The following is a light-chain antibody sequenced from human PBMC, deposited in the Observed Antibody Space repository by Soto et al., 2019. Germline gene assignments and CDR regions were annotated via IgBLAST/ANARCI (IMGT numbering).Light chain of an antibody. CDR2: AAS. CDR3: QQSYSTPFT. CDR1: QNINNY. J-gene: IGKJ3*01. Sequence: DLQMTQSPSSLSASVGDRVTITCRASQNINNYLNWYQQKPGKAPKLLIYAASNLQSGVPSGFSGSGSGTDFTLTISSLQPEDFATYYCQQSYSTPFTFGPGTKVDIK. V-gene: IGKV1-39*01.